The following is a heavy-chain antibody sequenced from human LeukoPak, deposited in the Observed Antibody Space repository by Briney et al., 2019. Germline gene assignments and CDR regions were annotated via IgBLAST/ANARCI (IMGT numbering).Heavy chain of an antibody. CDR3: TTKVIRGNSGDDYDD. J-gene: IGHJ4*02. CDR2: ISSDGNDK. V-gene: IGHV3-30*03. D-gene: IGHD5-12*01. Sequence: GGSLRLSCAASGVTFRSYGMHWVRQAPGKGLEWVALISSDGNDKLYGDSVRGRFTISRDDSKSTLYLQMNSLRAEDTAVYYCTTKVIRGNSGDDYDDWGQGTLVTLSS. CDR1: GVTFRSYG.